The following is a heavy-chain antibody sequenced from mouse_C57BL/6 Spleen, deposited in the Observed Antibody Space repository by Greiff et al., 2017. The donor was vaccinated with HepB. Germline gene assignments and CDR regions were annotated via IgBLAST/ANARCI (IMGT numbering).Heavy chain of an antibody. CDR3: ARDAYAMDY. Sequence: EVQGVESGGGLVQSGRSLRLSCATSGFTFSDFYMEWVRQAPGKGLEWIAASRNKANDYTTEYSASVKVRFIVSRDTSQSILYLQMNALRAEDTAIYYCARDAYAMDYWGQGTSVTVSS. CDR1: GFTFSDFY. CDR2: SRNKANDYTT. V-gene: IGHV7-1*01. J-gene: IGHJ4*01.